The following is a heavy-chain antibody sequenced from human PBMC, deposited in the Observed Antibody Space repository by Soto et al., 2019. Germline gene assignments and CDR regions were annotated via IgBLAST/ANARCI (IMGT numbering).Heavy chain of an antibody. CDR1: GGSVSSGSYY. Sequence: SETLSLTCTVSGGSVSSGSYYWSWIRQPRGKGLEWIGYIYYSGSTNYNPSLKSRVTISVDTSKNQFSLKLSSVTAADTAVYYCARASVDTAMVPLDYWGQGTLVTVS. J-gene: IGHJ4*02. CDR3: ARASVDTAMVPLDY. D-gene: IGHD5-18*01. V-gene: IGHV4-61*01. CDR2: IYYSGST.